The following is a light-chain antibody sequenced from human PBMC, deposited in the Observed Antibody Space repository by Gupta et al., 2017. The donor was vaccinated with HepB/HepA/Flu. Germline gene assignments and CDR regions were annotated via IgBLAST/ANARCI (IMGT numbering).Light chain of an antibody. V-gene: IGLV2-8*01. CDR2: EVS. Sequence: QSALTQPPSASGSPGQSVTISCTGTSSDVGGYNYVSWYQQHPGKAPKLMIYEVSKRPPGVPDRFSGSKSGNTASLTVSGLQAEDEADYYCSSYAGYNTGVFGGGTKLTVL. J-gene: IGLJ3*02. CDR3: SSYAGYNTGV. CDR1: SSDVGGYNY.